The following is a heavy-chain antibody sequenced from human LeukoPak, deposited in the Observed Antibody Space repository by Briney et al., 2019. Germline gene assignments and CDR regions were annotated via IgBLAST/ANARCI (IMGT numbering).Heavy chain of an antibody. CDR1: GYSFTTYW. Sequence: GESLKISCEGSGYSFTTYWIGWVRQMPGKGLEWMGIIFPGDSDTRYSPSFQGQVTMSVDKSISTAYLQWSSLKASDTAMYYCARAGTTKYGGISDYWGQGTLVAVSS. D-gene: IGHD4-23*01. J-gene: IGHJ4*02. CDR3: ARAGTTKYGGISDY. V-gene: IGHV5-51*01. CDR2: IFPGDSDT.